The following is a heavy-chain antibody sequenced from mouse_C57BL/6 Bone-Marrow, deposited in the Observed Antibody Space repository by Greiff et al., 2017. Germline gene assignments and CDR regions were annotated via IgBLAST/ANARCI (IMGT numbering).Heavy chain of an antibody. CDR3: ARHTRLQPAWFAY. CDR2: ISSGGSYT. CDR1: EFAFRSYD. V-gene: IGHV5-6*01. D-gene: IGHD6-1*01. J-gene: IGHJ3*01. Sequence: EVKLVESGGDLVQPGGSLKLSCAASEFAFRSYDMSWVRQTPDKRLEWVATISSGGSYTYYPDSVKGRFTISRDNAKKTLYLQMSSLKSEDTALYSPARHTRLQPAWFAYWGQGTLVTVSA.